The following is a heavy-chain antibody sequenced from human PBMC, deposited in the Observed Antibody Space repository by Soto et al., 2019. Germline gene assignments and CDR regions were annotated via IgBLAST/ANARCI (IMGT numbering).Heavy chain of an antibody. J-gene: IGHJ4*02. Sequence: QPGGSLRLSCVASGFNFGNFGMHWVRQAPGKGLEWLTVISNDENIKQDSVRGRFAIARDNSKNTLYLHLTSLRAEDTAIYYCARGLRGVLDYWGQGTLVTVSS. V-gene: IGHV3-33*01. CDR1: GFNFGNFG. CDR2: ISNDENIK. CDR3: ARGLRGVLDY. D-gene: IGHD5-12*01.